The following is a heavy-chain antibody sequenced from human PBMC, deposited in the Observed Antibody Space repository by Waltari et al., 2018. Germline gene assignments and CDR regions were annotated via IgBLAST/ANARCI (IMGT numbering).Heavy chain of an antibody. Sequence: EWQLVESGGGLVKPGGSLRLSCAASEFTFRNIWMTWVRQAPGKGPELVGKTKSKRVGGTPDSAAPVKGRFTIPRDDAKNTLYLQMSILKTEDTAMYYCTTDVPFTGGGSIRYWGQGTLVTVSS. D-gene: IGHD2-8*02. CDR2: TKSKRVGGTP. CDR3: TTDVPFTGGGSIRY. J-gene: IGHJ4*02. CDR1: EFTFRNIW. V-gene: IGHV3-15*01.